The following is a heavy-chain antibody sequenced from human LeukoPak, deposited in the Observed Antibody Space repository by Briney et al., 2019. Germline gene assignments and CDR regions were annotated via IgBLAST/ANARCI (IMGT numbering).Heavy chain of an antibody. J-gene: IGHJ5*02. Sequence: PSETLSLTCTVSGGSISSGDYYWSWIRQPPGKGLEWIAYMYYSGSTYYNPSLKSRVTMSADTSRNQLSLKLSSVTAADTAVYYCARPYYYDSRIDPWGQGILVTVSS. CDR2: MYYSGST. D-gene: IGHD3-22*01. CDR1: GGSISSGDYY. CDR3: ARPYYYDSRIDP. V-gene: IGHV4-30-4*01.